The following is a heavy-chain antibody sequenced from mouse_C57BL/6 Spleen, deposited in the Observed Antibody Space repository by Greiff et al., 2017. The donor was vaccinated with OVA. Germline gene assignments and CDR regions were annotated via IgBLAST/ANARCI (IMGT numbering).Heavy chain of an antibody. V-gene: IGHV3-6*01. CDR3: AREGRDRYFDD. CDR1: GYSITSGYY. Sequence: DVQLQESGPGLVKPSQSLSLTCSVTGYSITSGYYWNWIRQFPGNKLEWMGYISYDGSNNYNPSLKNRISITRDTSKNQFFLKLNSVTTEDAATYYCAREGRDRYFDDWGKGTTLTVSS. J-gene: IGHJ2*01. CDR2: ISYDGSN.